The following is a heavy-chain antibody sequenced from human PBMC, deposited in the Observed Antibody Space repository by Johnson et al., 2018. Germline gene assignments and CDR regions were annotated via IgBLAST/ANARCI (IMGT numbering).Heavy chain of an antibody. CDR3: VKGSTFAAISGVYFQH. Sequence: VQLVQAGGGLVQPGRSLRLSCAASGFIFDDYAMHWVRHAPGKGLEWVSAISWNSGKIAYADSVKGRFTIPRDNAKKSLYLQMNSLRPEDTAVYYCVKGSTFAAISGVYFQHWGQGTLVTVSS. CDR2: ISWNSGKI. V-gene: IGHV3-9*01. J-gene: IGHJ1*01. CDR1: GFIFDDYA. D-gene: IGHD1-26*01.